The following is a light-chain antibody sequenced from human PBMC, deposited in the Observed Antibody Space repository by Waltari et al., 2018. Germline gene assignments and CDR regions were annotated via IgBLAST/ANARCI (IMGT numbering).Light chain of an antibody. J-gene: IGLJ2*01. V-gene: IGLV2-14*01. CDR1: SSAVGGYNY. Sequence: QSPLTQPASVSGSPGQSITISCTGTSSAVGGYNYVSCYQHHPGKAPKLMIYEVSNRPSGVSNRFSGSKSGNTASLTISGLQAEDEADYYCSSYTSSSTYVVFGGGTKLTVL. CDR2: EVS. CDR3: SSYTSSSTYVV.